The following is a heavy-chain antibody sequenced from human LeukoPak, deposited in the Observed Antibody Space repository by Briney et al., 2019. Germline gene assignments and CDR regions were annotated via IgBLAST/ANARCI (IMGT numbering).Heavy chain of an antibody. J-gene: IGHJ6*02. CDR3: ARLGPSGYYYYYGMDV. D-gene: IGHD1-26*01. CDR1: GGSISSYY. Sequence: SETLSLTCTVSGGSISSYYWSWIRQPPGKGLEWIGYIYYSGSTNYNPSLKSRVTISLDTSKNQFSLKLSSVTAADTAVYYCARLGPSGYYYYYGMDVWGQGITVTVSS. CDR2: IYYSGST. V-gene: IGHV4-59*08.